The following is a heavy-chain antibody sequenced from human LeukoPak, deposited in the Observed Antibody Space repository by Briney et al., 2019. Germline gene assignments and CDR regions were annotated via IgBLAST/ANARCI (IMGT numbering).Heavy chain of an antibody. Sequence: GGSLRLSCTASGFTFGNYLMSWFRQAPGKGLEWIGFISGGTTEYAASVKGRFTISRDDSTSIAYLQMNSLTTEDTAVYYCSRGSGWLSVYWGQGTLATVSS. CDR1: GFTFGNYL. D-gene: IGHD6-19*01. CDR3: SRGSGWLSVY. CDR2: ISGGTT. J-gene: IGHJ4*02. V-gene: IGHV3-49*03.